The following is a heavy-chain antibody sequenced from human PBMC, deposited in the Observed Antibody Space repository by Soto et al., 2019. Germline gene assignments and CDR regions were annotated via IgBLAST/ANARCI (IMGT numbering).Heavy chain of an antibody. V-gene: IGHV3-53*01. CDR2: IYSGGST. D-gene: IGHD2-15*01. Sequence: GGSLRLSCAASGFTVSSNYMSWVRQAPGKGLEWVSVIYSGGSTYYADSVKGRFTISRDKVKDTLFLQLNNVRGDDTAVYFCAKGPLDDCLGGSCHFDHWGQGVLVTVSS. CDR1: GFTVSSNY. CDR3: AKGPLDDCLGGSCHFDH. J-gene: IGHJ4*02.